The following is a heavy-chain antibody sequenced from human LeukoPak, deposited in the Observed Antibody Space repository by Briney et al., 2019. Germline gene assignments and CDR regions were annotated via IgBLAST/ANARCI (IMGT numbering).Heavy chain of an antibody. CDR3: ARGFYSSGWYYFDY. J-gene: IGHJ4*02. CDR2: IYYSGST. Sequence: SETLSLTCTVSGGSISIYYWSWIRQPPGKGLEWIGYIYYSGSTNYNPSLKSRVTISVDTSKNQFSLKLSSVTAADTAVYYRARGFYSSGWYYFDYWGQGTLVTVSS. CDR1: GGSISIYY. V-gene: IGHV4-59*08. D-gene: IGHD6-19*01.